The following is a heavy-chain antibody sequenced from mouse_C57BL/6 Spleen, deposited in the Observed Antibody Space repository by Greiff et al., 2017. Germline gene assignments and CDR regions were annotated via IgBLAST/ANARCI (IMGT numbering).Heavy chain of an antibody. J-gene: IGHJ1*03. Sequence: VHLVESGAELVKPGASVKMSCKASGYTFTTYPIEWMKQNHGKSLEWIGNFHPYNDDTKYNEKFKGKATLTVEKSSSTVYLELSRLTSDDSAVYYCARSYYYGSSWYFDVWGTGTTVTVSS. D-gene: IGHD1-1*01. CDR3: ARSYYYGSSWYFDV. V-gene: IGHV1-47*01. CDR2: FHPYNDDT. CDR1: GYTFTTYP.